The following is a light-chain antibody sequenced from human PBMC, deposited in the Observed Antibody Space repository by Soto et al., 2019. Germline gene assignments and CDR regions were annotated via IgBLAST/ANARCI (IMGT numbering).Light chain of an antibody. J-gene: IGLJ1*01. Sequence: QSALTQPASVSESPGQSITISCTGTISDVGTYNYVSWYQQHPGKAPKLMIYDVSYRPSGVSNRFSGSKSGNTASLTIAGLHAEDEADYYCTSYTGISTYFFGTGTKVTVL. CDR3: TSYTGISTYF. V-gene: IGLV2-14*03. CDR1: ISDVGTYNY. CDR2: DVS.